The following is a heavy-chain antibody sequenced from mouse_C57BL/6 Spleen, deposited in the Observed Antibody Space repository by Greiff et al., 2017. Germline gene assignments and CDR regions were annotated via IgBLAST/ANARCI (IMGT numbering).Heavy chain of an antibody. CDR3: ARSWGWSYFDY. J-gene: IGHJ2*01. D-gene: IGHD2-3*01. Sequence: VQLKESGPELVKPGASVKISCKASGYSFTGYYMNWVKQSPEKSLEWIGEINPSTGGTTYNQKFKAKATLTVDKSSSTAYMQLKSLTSEDSAVYYCARSWGWSYFDYWGQGTTLTVSS. CDR2: INPSTGGT. CDR1: GYSFTGYY. V-gene: IGHV1-42*01.